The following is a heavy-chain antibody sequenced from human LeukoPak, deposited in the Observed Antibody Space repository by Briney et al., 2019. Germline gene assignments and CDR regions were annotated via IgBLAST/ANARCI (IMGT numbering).Heavy chain of an antibody. D-gene: IGHD3-22*01. CDR1: GGSFSGYY. V-gene: IGHV4-34*01. CDR2: INHSGST. Sequence: SETLSLTCAVYGGSFSGYYWSWIRQPPGKGLEWIGEINHSGSTNYNPSLKSRVTISVDTSKNQFSLKLSSVTAADTAVYYCAGGPPPHHRRYYYDSSGYYYDYWGQGTLVTVSS. CDR3: AGGPPPHHRRYYYDSSGYYYDY. J-gene: IGHJ4*02.